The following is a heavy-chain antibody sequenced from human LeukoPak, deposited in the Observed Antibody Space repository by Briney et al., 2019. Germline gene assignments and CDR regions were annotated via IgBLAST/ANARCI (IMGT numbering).Heavy chain of an antibody. CDR2: ISWNSGSI. CDR3: AKDATPGGPAASEPLFDY. J-gene: IGHJ4*02. Sequence: PGGSLRLSCAASGFTFDNSAMHWVRLAPGKGLEWVSGISWNSGSIGYADSVKGRFTISRDNAKNSLYLQMNSLRAEDTALYYCAKDATPGGPAASEPLFDYWGQGTLVTVSS. V-gene: IGHV3-9*01. D-gene: IGHD2-2*01. CDR1: GFTFDNSA.